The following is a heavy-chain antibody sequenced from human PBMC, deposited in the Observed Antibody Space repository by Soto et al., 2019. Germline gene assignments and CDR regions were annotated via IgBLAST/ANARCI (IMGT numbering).Heavy chain of an antibody. CDR1: EGTFNSYA. Sequence: QAQVVQSGAEVRKPGSSVKLSCKASEGTFNSYAIAWVRQAPRQGLEWMGGIIPYYNTLNYAQKFQDRVTITPDDSANTVYMELSSLRSDDTAVYFCASGASRWYPYFFDSWAQGTLVTVSS. V-gene: IGHV1-69*01. D-gene: IGHD6-13*01. CDR2: IIPYYNTL. J-gene: IGHJ4*02. CDR3: ASGASRWYPYFFDS.